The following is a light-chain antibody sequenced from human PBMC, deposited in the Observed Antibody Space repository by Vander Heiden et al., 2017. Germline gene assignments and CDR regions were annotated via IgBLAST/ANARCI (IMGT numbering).Light chain of an antibody. J-gene: IGLJ3*02. V-gene: IGLV1-51*01. Sequence: QSVLTQPPSVPAAPALYATLSCSGSSSNIGNNYVSWYQQFQGTTPKLLISDNNKRPSGTPDRFSGSKSGASATLGITGLQTGDEADYYCSTWDTSLSAVVFGGGTKVNVL. CDR1: SSNIGNNY. CDR3: STWDTSLSAVV. CDR2: DNN.